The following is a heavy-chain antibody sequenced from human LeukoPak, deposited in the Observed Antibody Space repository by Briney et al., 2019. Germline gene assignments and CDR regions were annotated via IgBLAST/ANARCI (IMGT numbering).Heavy chain of an antibody. CDR1: GGSISSHY. J-gene: IGHJ4*02. Sequence: SETLSLTCTVSGGSISSHYWSWIRQPPGKGLEWIGYIYYSGSTNYNPSLKSRVTISVDTSKNQFSLKLSSVTAADTAVYYCARDSDSSSNFDYWGQGTLVTVSS. CDR2: IYYSGST. D-gene: IGHD6-6*01. V-gene: IGHV4-59*11. CDR3: ARDSDSSSNFDY.